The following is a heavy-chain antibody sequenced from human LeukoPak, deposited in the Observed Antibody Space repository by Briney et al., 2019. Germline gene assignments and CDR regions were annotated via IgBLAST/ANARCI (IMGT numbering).Heavy chain of an antibody. D-gene: IGHD2-15*01. CDR3: ARLYCSGGSCYSGYTVRAYYFDY. CDR2: INPSGGST. CDR1: GYTFTSYY. J-gene: IGHJ4*02. V-gene: IGHV1-46*01. Sequence: GASVKVSCKASGYTFTSYYMHWVRQAPGQGLEWMGIINPSGGSTSYAQKFQGRVTMTRDTSTSTVYMELSSLRSEDTAVYYCARLYCSGGSCYSGYTVRAYYFDYWGQGTLVTVSS.